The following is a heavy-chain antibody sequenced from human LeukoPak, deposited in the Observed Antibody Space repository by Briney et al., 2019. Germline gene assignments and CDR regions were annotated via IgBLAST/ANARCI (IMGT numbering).Heavy chain of an antibody. CDR1: EFTFSNYG. V-gene: IGHV3-23*01. Sequence: GGTLRLSCAASEFTFSNYGMSWVRQAPGKGLEWVSAISGSGDYTYYADSVKGRFTISRDNAKNSLYLQMNSLRAEDTALYYCARDYRGYCSGGSCYQGPFDYWGQGTLVTVSS. D-gene: IGHD2-15*01. CDR3: ARDYRGYCSGGSCYQGPFDY. J-gene: IGHJ4*02. CDR2: ISGSGDYT.